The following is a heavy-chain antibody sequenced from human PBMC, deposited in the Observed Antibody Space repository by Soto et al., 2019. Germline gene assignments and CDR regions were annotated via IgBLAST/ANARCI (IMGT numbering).Heavy chain of an antibody. CDR2: INHSGST. V-gene: IGHV4-34*01. CDR3: AVTGTAPSWFDP. Sequence: QVQLQQWGAGLLKPSETLSLTCAVYGGSFSGYYWSWIRQPPGKGLEWIGEINHSGSTNHNPSLKRRVTISEDTYKNQFSLKLSSVTAADTAVYYCAVTGTAPSWFDPWGQGNLVTVSS. J-gene: IGHJ5*02. CDR1: GGSFSGYY.